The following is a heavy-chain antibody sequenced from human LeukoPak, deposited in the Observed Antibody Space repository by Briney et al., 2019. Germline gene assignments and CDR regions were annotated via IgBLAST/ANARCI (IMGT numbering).Heavy chain of an antibody. CDR1: GFTFRSYS. J-gene: IGHJ4*02. D-gene: IGHD4-11*01. Sequence: PGGSLRLSRAASGFTFRSYSMNWVRQAPAKGREWVSYISCRSSTIYYADSLKGRFTISRDKPKNSLNLQMNSLTAEDTAVYVCARDAVTADFDYWDEGTLVTASA. CDR3: ARDAVTADFDY. V-gene: IGHV3-48*01. CDR2: ISCRSSTI.